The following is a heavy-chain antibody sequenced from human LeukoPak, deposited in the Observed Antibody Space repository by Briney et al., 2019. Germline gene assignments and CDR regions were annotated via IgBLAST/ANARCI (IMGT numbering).Heavy chain of an antibody. CDR2: INHSGST. V-gene: IGHV4-34*01. CDR1: GGSFSGYY. CDR3: ARRPAEYYDFWSGRNKYNWFDP. D-gene: IGHD3-3*01. J-gene: IGHJ5*02. Sequence: SETLSLTCAVYGGSFSGYYWSWIRQPPGKGLEWIGEINHSGSTNYNPSLKSRVTISVDTSKNQFSLKLSSVIAADTAVYYCARRPAEYYDFWSGRNKYNWFDPWGQGTLVTVSS.